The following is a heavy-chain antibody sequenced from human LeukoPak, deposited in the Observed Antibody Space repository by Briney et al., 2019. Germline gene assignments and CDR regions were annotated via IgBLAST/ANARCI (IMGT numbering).Heavy chain of an antibody. CDR2: IYYNGIT. CDR3: ARHGISYGYDY. V-gene: IGHV4-59*08. D-gene: IGHD5-18*01. CDR1: GDSISGYY. Sequence: SETLSLTCIVSGDSISGYYWSWIRQPPGRGLEWIADIYYNGITKYNPSLKNRITMSLDTSKNQFSLELSSVTAADTAVYYCARHGISYGYDYWGQGTLVTVSS. J-gene: IGHJ4*02.